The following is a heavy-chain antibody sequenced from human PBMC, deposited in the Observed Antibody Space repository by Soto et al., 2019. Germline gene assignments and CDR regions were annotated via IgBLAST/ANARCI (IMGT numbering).Heavy chain of an antibody. J-gene: IGHJ6*02. D-gene: IGHD3-10*01. CDR1: GGSITNYY. CDR3: ARHGFGSLHGLVDV. Sequence: QVQLQESGPGLVKPSETLSLTCTVSGGSITNYYCSWFRQPPGKVLEWIGYIQYSGYSAYNLSLKRRVNMSMDTSKTQFSLMLESVTATDTAVYYCARHGFGSLHGLVDVWGQGTTVIVSS. CDR2: IQYSGYS. V-gene: IGHV4-59*08.